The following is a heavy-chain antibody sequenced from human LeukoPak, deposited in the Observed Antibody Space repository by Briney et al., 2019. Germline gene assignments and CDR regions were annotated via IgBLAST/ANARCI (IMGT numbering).Heavy chain of an antibody. V-gene: IGHV3-30*04. CDR2: ISYDGSNK. Sequence: GGSLRLSCAASGFTFSSYAMHWVRQAPGKGLEWVAVISYDGSNKFYSDSVKGRSTVSRDNSNNTLSLQINSLRPEDTAVYYCARAPRLLTGNNGVDCWGLGTRVTVSS. CDR3: ARAPRLLTGNNGVDC. CDR1: GFTFSSYA. J-gene: IGHJ4*02. D-gene: IGHD2-21*01.